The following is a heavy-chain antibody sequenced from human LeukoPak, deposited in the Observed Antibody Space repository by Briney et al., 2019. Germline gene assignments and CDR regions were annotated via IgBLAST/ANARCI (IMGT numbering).Heavy chain of an antibody. CDR2: VDPEDGET. D-gene: IGHD3-3*01. CDR3: ARGFTGYYDFPGSEYYYYYMDV. V-gene: IGHV1-69-2*01. CDR1: GYTFTDYY. J-gene: IGHJ6*03. Sequence: GASVKVSCKVSGYTFTDYYMHWVQQAPGKGLEWMGLVDPEDGETIYAEKFQGRVTITADESTSTAYMELSSLRSEDTAVYYCARGFTGYYDFPGSEYYYYYMDVWGKGTTVTVSS.